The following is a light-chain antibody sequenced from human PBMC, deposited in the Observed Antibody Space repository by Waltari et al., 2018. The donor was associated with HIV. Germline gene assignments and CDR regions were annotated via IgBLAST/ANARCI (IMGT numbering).Light chain of an antibody. CDR2: RTS. CDR3: QQYYSYRS. CDR1: QSIDNW. V-gene: IGKV1-5*03. J-gene: IGKJ1*01. Sequence: DVQITQSPSTLSASVVDRVTITCRASQSIDNWLAWYQQKPGKAPKLLIYRTSYLESGAPSRFGGSGSGTEFTLTISSLQPDDFATYYCQQYYSYRSFGQGTKLEIK.